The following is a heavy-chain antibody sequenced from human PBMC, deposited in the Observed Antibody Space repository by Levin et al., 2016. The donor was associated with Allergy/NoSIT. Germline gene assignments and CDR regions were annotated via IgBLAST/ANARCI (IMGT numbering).Heavy chain of an antibody. Sequence: GESLKISCAASGFTFDDYAMHWVRQAPGKGLEWVSLISGDGGSTYYADSVKGRFTISRDNSKNSLYLQMNSLRTEDTALYYCAKDLSYDSSGYLRQNSNPDKRYYYYYGMDVWGQGTTVTVSS. J-gene: IGHJ6*02. V-gene: IGHV3-43*02. CDR3: AKDLSYDSSGYLRQNSNPDKRYYYYYGMDV. D-gene: IGHD3-22*01. CDR2: ISGDGGST. CDR1: GFTFDDYA.